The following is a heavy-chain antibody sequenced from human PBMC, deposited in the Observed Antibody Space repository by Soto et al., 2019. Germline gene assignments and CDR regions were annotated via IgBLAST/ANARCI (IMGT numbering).Heavy chain of an antibody. CDR2: VSAYNGNT. CDR3: ARGSDTVTTDWFDP. D-gene: IGHD4-4*01. Sequence: QVQLVQSGAEVKKAGASVKVSCKASGYTVVSYVISWVRQAPGQGLEWMGWVSAYNGNTNYAQNLQGRVTMTTDTSTSTAYMELRSLRSDDTAVYYCARGSDTVTTDWFDPWGQGTLVTVSS. J-gene: IGHJ5*02. V-gene: IGHV1-18*01. CDR1: GYTVVSYV.